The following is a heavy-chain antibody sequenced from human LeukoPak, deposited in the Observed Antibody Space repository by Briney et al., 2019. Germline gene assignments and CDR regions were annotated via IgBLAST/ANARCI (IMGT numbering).Heavy chain of an antibody. V-gene: IGHV4-59*01. J-gene: IGHJ3*02. D-gene: IGHD1-26*01. CDR3: ARDRGAPDAFDI. CDR1: GGSISSYY. CDR2: IYYSGST. Sequence: SETLSLTCTVSGGSISSYYWSWIRQPPGKGLEWIGYIYYSGSTNYNPSLKSRVTISVDTSKNQFSLKLSSVTAADTAVYYCARDRGAPDAFDIWGQGTMVTVSS.